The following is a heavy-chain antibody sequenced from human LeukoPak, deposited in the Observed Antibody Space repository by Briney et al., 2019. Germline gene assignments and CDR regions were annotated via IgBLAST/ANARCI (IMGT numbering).Heavy chain of an antibody. CDR1: GGTFSSYA. D-gene: IGHD2-15*01. CDR2: IIPIFGTA. J-gene: IGHJ6*02. CDR3: AGIGSMHYYYGMDV. Sequence: ASVKVSCKASGGTFSSYAISWVRQAPGQGLEWMGGIIPIFGTANYAQKFQGRVTITVDESTSTAYMELSSLRSEDTAVYYCAGIGSMHYYYGMDVWGQGTTVTVSS. V-gene: IGHV1-69*13.